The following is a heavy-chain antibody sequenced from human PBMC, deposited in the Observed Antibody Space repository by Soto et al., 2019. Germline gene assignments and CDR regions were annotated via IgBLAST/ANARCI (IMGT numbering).Heavy chain of an antibody. V-gene: IGHV3-9*01. J-gene: IGHJ6*04. CDR3: GKDISPGGMEV. CDR1: GATLQVYA. Sequence: GGSLRLSCAGSGATLQVYAMHGVRQAPGKGLEWVSGIYYNSNRIDYADSVKGRFTISRDNARNALYLQMNSLTTEDTAFYYCGKDISPGGMEVWGRGIMVTVSS. CDR2: IYYNSNRI.